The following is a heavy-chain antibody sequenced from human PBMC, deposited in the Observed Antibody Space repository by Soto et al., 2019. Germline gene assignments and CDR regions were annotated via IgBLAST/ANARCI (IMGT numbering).Heavy chain of an antibody. Sequence: GGSLRLSCAASGFTVSSNYMSWVRQAPGKGLEWVSVIYSGGSTYYADSVKGRFTISRDNSKNPLYLQMNSLRAEDTAVYYCARSPYGSGSYWFDPWGQGTLVTVSS. CDR2: IYSGGST. CDR3: ARSPYGSGSYWFDP. V-gene: IGHV3-53*01. J-gene: IGHJ5*02. D-gene: IGHD3-10*01. CDR1: GFTVSSNY.